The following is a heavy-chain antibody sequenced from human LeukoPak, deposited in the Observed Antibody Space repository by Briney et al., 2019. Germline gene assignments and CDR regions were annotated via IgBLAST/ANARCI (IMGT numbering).Heavy chain of an antibody. V-gene: IGHV3-30*02. J-gene: IGHJ4*02. Sequence: GGSLRLSCGASGFIFSTYGMHWVRQAPGKGLEWVAFIRYDGSDKSCADSVKGRFTISRDNSENTLYLQINSLRVEDTAVYYCAKDTPTTGYHLDSWGQGTLVTVSS. CDR3: AKDTPTTGYHLDS. CDR2: IRYDGSDK. CDR1: GFIFSTYG. D-gene: IGHD1-1*01.